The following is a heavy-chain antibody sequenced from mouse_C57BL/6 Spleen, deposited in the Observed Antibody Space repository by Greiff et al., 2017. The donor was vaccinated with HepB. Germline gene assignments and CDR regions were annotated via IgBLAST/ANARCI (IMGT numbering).Heavy chain of an antibody. Sequence: QVQLKQSGAELVRPGTSVKVSCKASGYAFTNYLIEWVKQRPGLGLEWIGVINPGSGGTNYNEKFKGNATLTAAKSSSTAYMQLSSLTSEDSAVYFCARNYYGSSYRYFDVWGTGTTFTVSS. V-gene: IGHV1-54*01. D-gene: IGHD1-1*01. J-gene: IGHJ1*03. CDR3: ARNYYGSSYRYFDV. CDR2: INPGSGGT. CDR1: GYAFTNYL.